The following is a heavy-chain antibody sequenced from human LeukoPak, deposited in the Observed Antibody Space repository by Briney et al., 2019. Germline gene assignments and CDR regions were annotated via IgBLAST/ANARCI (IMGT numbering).Heavy chain of an antibody. J-gene: IGHJ4*02. V-gene: IGHV4-59*01. CDR3: ASGEYTYGFPPFDY. CDR2: IYYSGST. Sequence: PSETLSLTCTVSGGSISSYYWSWIRQPPGMGLEWIGYIYYSGSTNYNPSLKSRVTISVDTSKNQFSLKLSSVTAADTAVYYCASGEYTYGFPPFDYWGQGTLVTVSS. CDR1: GGSISSYY. D-gene: IGHD5-18*01.